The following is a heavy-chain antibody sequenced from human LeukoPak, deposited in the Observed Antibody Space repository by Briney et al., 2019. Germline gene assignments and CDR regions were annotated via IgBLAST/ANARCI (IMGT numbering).Heavy chain of an antibody. Sequence: SETLSLTCAVYGGSFSGYYWSWIRQPPGKGLEWIGEINHSGSTNYNPSLKSRVTISVDTSKNQFSLELSSVTAADTAVYYCARGDYYYMDVWGKGTTVTVSS. CDR1: GGSFSGYY. V-gene: IGHV4-34*01. CDR3: ARGDYYYMDV. J-gene: IGHJ6*03. CDR2: INHSGST.